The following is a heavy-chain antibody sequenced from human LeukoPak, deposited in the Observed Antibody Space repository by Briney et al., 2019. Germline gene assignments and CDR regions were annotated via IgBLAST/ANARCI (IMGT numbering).Heavy chain of an antibody. CDR2: IYTSGST. V-gene: IGHV4-4*09. Sequence: SETLSLTYTVSGGSISSYYWSWIRQPPGKGLEWIGYIYTSGSTNYNPSLKSRVTISVDTSKNQFSLKLSSVTAADTAVYYCARSYYDFWSGYYTQRLPDAFDIWGQGTMVTVSS. D-gene: IGHD3-3*01. J-gene: IGHJ3*02. CDR1: GGSISSYY. CDR3: ARSYYDFWSGYYTQRLPDAFDI.